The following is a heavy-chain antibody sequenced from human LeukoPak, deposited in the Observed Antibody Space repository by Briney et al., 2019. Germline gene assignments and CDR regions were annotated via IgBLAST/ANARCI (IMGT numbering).Heavy chain of an antibody. D-gene: IGHD3-10*01. CDR3: ARGYYGAGSYHWFDP. CDR2: INHSGST. J-gene: IGHJ5*02. CDR1: GGSFSGYY. Sequence: SETLSLTCAVYGGSFSGYYWSWIRQPPGKGLEWIGEINHSGSTNYNTSLTSRVTISVDTSKNQFSLKLSSVTAADTAVYYCARGYYGAGSYHWFDPWGQRTLVTVSS. V-gene: IGHV4-34*01.